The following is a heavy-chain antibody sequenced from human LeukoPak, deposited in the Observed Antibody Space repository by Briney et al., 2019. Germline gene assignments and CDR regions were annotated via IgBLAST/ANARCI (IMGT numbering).Heavy chain of an antibody. Sequence: PGGSLRLSCAASGFTFSDYYMSWIRQAPGKGLEWVSYISTSGSTIYYADSVKGRFTISRDNAKNSLYLQMNSLRGEDTAVYYCARDYVQVRDRYQGFDYWGQGTLVTVSS. J-gene: IGHJ4*02. CDR2: ISTSGSTI. D-gene: IGHD5-24*01. CDR1: GFTFSDYY. CDR3: ARDYVQVRDRYQGFDY. V-gene: IGHV3-11*01.